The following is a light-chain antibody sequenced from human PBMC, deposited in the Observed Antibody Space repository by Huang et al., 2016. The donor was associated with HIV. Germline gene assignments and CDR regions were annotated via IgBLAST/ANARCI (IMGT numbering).Light chain of an antibody. CDR3: QQYNKWPLFT. CDR2: GAS. CDR1: QNVSSD. V-gene: IGKV3-15*01. J-gene: IGKJ3*01. Sequence: VMTQSPVTLSVSPGERATRSCRASQNVSSDLAWYQQRPGHPPRLLIYGASTRATGLPARFSGSGSGTEFTLTISSLQSEDFAVYYCQQYNKWPLFTFGPGTKVDIK.